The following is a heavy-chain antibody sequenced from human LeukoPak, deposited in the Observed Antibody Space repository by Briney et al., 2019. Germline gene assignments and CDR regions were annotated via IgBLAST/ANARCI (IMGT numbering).Heavy chain of an antibody. V-gene: IGHV4-38-2*02. CDR3: ARGMWRFCTSSSCYLSFVY. CDR2: IQNGWDS. CDR1: GSSISNGFF. D-gene: IGHD2-2*01. Sequence: SETLSLTCNVSGSSISNGFFWAWIRQSPGKGLEWIGSIQNGWDSYYNPSLKSRTTMSVDTSKNQFSQKQTSVTAANTAVFYGARGMWRFCTSSSCYLSFVYWGQGTLVTVSS. J-gene: IGHJ4*02.